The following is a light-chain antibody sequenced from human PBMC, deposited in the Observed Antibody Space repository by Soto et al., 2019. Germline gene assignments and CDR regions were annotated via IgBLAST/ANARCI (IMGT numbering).Light chain of an antibody. V-gene: IGKV3-11*01. CDR3: QQRSSWPPIT. CDR2: DAS. Sequence: VLTQSPATLSLSPGERATLSCRASQSVSNYLAWYQQKPGQAPRLLIYDASSRATGIPDRFSGSGSGTDFTLTISNLEPEDFAVDYCQQRSSWPPITFVQGTRLEIK. CDR1: QSVSNY. J-gene: IGKJ5*01.